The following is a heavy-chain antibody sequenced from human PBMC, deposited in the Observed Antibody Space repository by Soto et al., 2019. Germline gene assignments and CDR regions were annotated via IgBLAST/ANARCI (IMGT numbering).Heavy chain of an antibody. D-gene: IGHD2-2*01. CDR3: ATNPIVVVPAAIEDY. Sequence: GGSLRLSCAASGFTFSSYAMSWVRQAPGKGLEWVSAISGSGGSTYYADSVKGRFTISRDNSKNTLYLQMNSLRAEDTAVYYCATNPIVVVPAAIEDYWGQGTLVTVSS. CDR1: GFTFSSYA. J-gene: IGHJ4*02. V-gene: IGHV3-23*01. CDR2: ISGSGGST.